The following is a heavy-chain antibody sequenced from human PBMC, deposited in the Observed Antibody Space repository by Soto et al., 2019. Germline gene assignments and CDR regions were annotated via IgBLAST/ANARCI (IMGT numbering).Heavy chain of an antibody. Sequence: SETLSLTCAVSGGSISSGGYSWSWIRQPPGKGLEWIGYIYHSGSTYYNPSLKSRVTISVDRSKNQFSLKLSSVTAADTAVYYCARGPHHVWGQGTLVTVSP. CDR1: GGSISSGGYS. J-gene: IGHJ4*02. D-gene: IGHD3-16*01. CDR3: ARGPHHV. CDR2: IYHSGST. V-gene: IGHV4-30-2*01.